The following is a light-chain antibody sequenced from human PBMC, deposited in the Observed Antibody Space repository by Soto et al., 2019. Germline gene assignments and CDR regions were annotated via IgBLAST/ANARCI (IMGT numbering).Light chain of an antibody. CDR3: SSHTTTSTVYV. J-gene: IGLJ1*01. Sequence: QSALTQPASVSGSPGQSITISCTGTSSDVGGYNFVSWYQQHPGKAPKLMIYDVSNRPSGVSNRFSGSKSGNTASLTNSGLQAEDEADYYCSSHTTTSTVYVFGTGTKLTVL. CDR1: SSDVGGYNF. V-gene: IGLV2-14*03. CDR2: DVS.